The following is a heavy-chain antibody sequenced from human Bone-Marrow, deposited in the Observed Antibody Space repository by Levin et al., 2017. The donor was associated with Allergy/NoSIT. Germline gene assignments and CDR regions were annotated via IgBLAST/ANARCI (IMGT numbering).Heavy chain of an antibody. V-gene: IGHV3-48*02. J-gene: IGHJ4*02. CDR1: GFTFSGYG. D-gene: IGHD2-15*01. CDR3: ARGGSGGSDFDH. Sequence: LSLTCAASGFTFSGYGMHWVRQTPGKGLEWVGHITSSGSTTYYAASVKGRFTISRDNFENSFFLQMTSLRDDDAGVYYCARGGSGGSDFDHWGPGTLITVSS. CDR2: ITSSGSTT.